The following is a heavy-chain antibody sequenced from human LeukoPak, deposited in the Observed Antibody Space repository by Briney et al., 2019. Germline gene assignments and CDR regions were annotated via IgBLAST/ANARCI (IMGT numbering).Heavy chain of an antibody. Sequence: PSETLSLTCPVSGGSISSYYWSWIRQPPGKGLEWIGYIYYSGSTNYNPSLKSRVTISVDTSKNQFSLKLSSVTAADTAVYYCARAPGGYDILTAYQSLYLFDYWGQGTLVTVSS. J-gene: IGHJ4*02. CDR2: IYYSGST. CDR3: ARAPGGYDILTAYQSLYLFDY. D-gene: IGHD3-9*01. CDR1: GGSISSYY. V-gene: IGHV4-59*01.